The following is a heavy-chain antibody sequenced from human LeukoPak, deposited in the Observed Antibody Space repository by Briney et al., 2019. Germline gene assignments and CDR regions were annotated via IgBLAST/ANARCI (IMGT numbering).Heavy chain of an antibody. CDR3: AKEYGYSYGYFDH. D-gene: IGHD1-26*01. Sequence: PGGSLRLSCAASGFTFSFNNYGMHWVRQAPGKGLEWVAFVRYDGTNNYYADSVNGRFTVSRDNSKNTVYLQMSSLRTEDTAVYYCAKEYGYSYGYFDHWGQGTLVTVSS. CDR2: VRYDGTNN. V-gene: IGHV3-30*02. CDR1: GFTFSFNNYG. J-gene: IGHJ4*02.